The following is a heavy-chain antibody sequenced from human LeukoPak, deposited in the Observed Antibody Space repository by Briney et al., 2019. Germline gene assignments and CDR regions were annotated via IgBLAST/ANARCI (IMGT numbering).Heavy chain of an antibody. D-gene: IGHD2-2*01. V-gene: IGHV4-61*01. CDR2: IYYSGST. Sequence: PSETLSLTCTVSGYSISSGYYWSWIRQPPGKGLEWIGYIYYSGSTNYNPSLKSRVTISVDTSKNQFSLKLSSVTAADTAVYYCARDSIDGSFDYWGQGTLVTVSS. CDR1: GYSISSGYY. J-gene: IGHJ4*02. CDR3: ARDSIDGSFDY.